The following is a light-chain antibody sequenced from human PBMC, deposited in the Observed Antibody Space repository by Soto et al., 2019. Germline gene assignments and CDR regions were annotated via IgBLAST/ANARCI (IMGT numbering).Light chain of an antibody. CDR3: AAWDDSLNSVV. CDR2: SNN. CDR1: SSNIGSNT. V-gene: IGLV1-44*01. Sequence: QSVLTQPPSASGTPGPRVTISCSGSSSNIGSNTVNWYQQLPGTAPKLLIYSNNQRPSGVPDRFSGSKSGTSASLAISGLQSEDEADYYCAAWDDSLNSVVFGGGTQLTVL. J-gene: IGLJ2*01.